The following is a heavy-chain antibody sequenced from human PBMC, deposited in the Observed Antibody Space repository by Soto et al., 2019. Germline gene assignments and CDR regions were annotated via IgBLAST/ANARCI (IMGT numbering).Heavy chain of an antibody. V-gene: IGHV4-34*01. CDR1: GGSFSGYY. CDR2: INHSGST. J-gene: IGHJ4*02. CDR3: ARDKITGLFDY. D-gene: IGHD2-8*02. Sequence: QVQLQQWGAGLLKPSETLSLTCAVYGGSFSGYYWTWIRQPPGTGLEWIGEINHSGSTNYNPSLKSRVTISVATSKNQFSLKLTSVTAADTAVYYCARDKITGLFDYCGQGTLVTVSS.